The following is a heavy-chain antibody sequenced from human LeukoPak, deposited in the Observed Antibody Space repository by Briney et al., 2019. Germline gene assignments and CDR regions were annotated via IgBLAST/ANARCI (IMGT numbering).Heavy chain of an antibody. Sequence: PGGSLRLSCAASGFTFSSYAMSWVRQAPGKGLEWVSGITSGGSTYKVGSVKGRFTISRDNSKNTLYLQMNSLRAEDTAVYYCAKEASRGFDIWGQGTMVTVSS. V-gene: IGHV3-23*01. CDR1: GFTFSSYA. D-gene: IGHD6-6*01. CDR3: AKEASRGFDI. CDR2: ITSGGST. J-gene: IGHJ3*02.